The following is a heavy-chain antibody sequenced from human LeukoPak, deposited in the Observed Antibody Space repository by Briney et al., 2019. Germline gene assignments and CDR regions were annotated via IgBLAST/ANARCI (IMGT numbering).Heavy chain of an antibody. J-gene: IGHJ4*02. Sequence: GSLRLSCAASGFTFSSYTMSWVRQPPGKGLEWIREINHSGSTNYNPSLKSRVTISVDTSKNQFSLKLSSVTAADTAVYYCARGFETHWGQGTLVTVSS. CDR2: INHSGST. V-gene: IGHV4-34*01. CDR1: GFTFSSYT. CDR3: ARGFETH.